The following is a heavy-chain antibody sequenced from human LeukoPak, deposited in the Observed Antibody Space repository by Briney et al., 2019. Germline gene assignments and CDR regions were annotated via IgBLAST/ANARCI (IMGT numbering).Heavy chain of an antibody. Sequence: VASVKVSCKASGYTFTSYDINWVRQATGQGLEWMGWMNPNSGNTGYAQKFQGRVTMTRNTSISTAYMELSSLRSEDTAVYYCAVGFTGYSSSWYLYYYYGMDVWGQGTTVIVSS. CDR2: MNPNSGNT. V-gene: IGHV1-8*01. J-gene: IGHJ6*02. CDR3: AVGFTGYSSSWYLYYYYGMDV. CDR1: GYTFTSYD. D-gene: IGHD6-13*01.